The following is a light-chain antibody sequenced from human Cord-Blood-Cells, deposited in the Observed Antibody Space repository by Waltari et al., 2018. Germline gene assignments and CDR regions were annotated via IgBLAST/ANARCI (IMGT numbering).Light chain of an antibody. CDR3: AAWDDSLNGYV. J-gene: IGLJ1*01. Sequence: QSVLTQPPSASGTPGQRVTIPCSGSSSTLGSNTVNWYQQPPGTAPKLLIYSNNQRPSGVPDRFSGSKSGTSASLAISGLQSEDEADYYCAAWDDSLNGYVFGTGTKVTVL. CDR2: SNN. V-gene: IGLV1-44*01. CDR1: SSTLGSNT.